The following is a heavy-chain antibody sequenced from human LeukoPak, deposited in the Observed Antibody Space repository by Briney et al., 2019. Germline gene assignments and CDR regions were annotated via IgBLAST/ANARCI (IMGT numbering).Heavy chain of an antibody. CDR3: ARAGGGYTGGFDY. J-gene: IGHJ4*02. D-gene: IGHD5-24*01. V-gene: IGHV1-2*02. CDR2: INPNSGGT. Sequence: GASVKVSCKASGYTFTGYYMHWVRQAPGQGLEWMGWINPNSGGTNYAQKFQGRVTMTRDTSISTAYMELSRLRSDDTAVYYCARAGGGYTGGFDYWGQGTLVTVSS. CDR1: GYTFTGYY.